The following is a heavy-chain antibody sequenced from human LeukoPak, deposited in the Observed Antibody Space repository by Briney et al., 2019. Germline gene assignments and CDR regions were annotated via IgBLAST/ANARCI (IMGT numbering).Heavy chain of an antibody. CDR1: GDYISSGGYY. CDR3: ARDGGYSYGYSLVPCTFDP. D-gene: IGHD5-18*01. V-gene: IGHV4-39*07. Sequence: SETLSLTCKVSGDYISSGGYYWGWIRQPPGKGLQWVASIYYSGGTFYNPSLKSRVTISVDTSKNQFSLKLSSVTAADTAVYYCARDGGYSYGYSLVPCTFDPWGQGTLVTVSS. CDR2: IYYSGGT. J-gene: IGHJ5*02.